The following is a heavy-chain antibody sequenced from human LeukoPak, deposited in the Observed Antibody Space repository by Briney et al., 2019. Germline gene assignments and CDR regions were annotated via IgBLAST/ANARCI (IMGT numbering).Heavy chain of an antibody. V-gene: IGHV3-23*01. CDR3: AKGRLRMDY. CDR2: INGGGDTT. D-gene: IGHD4-17*01. J-gene: IGHJ4*02. Sequence: SGGSLRLSCVASGFTFSNSGMSWVRQAPGKGLEWVSSINGGGDTTYYADSVRGRFTISRDNSKNTLFLQMNSLRAEDTAVYYCAKGRLRMDYWGQGTLVTVSS. CDR1: GFTFSNSG.